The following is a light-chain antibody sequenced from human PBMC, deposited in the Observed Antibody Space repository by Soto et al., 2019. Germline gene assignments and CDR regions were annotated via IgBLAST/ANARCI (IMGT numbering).Light chain of an antibody. V-gene: IGKV1-9*01. CDR2: GGY. Sequence: DIHLTQSPSILSASVVDRVTLTCRASQDVSDFLAWYQHAPGKAPNLLIYGGYTLQSGVPSRFSGGGSGTEFSLTITGLQPEDSATYYCQYLNGVPTITFGQGTRLEIK. CDR3: QYLNGVPTIT. J-gene: IGKJ5*01. CDR1: QDVSDF.